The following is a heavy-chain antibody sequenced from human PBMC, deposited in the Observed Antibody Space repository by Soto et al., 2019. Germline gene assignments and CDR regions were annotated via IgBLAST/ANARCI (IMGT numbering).Heavy chain of an antibody. V-gene: IGHV3-66*01. CDR2: IYSGGST. CDR3: ARERDFWSGPSAGLFDY. J-gene: IGHJ4*02. CDR1: GLPVSSNY. Sequence: PVGSLRLSCAASGLPVSSNYMSWVRQATGKGLEWVSVIYSGGSTYYADSVKGRFTISRDNSKNTLYLQMNSLRAEDTAVYYCARERDFWSGPSAGLFDYWGQGTLVTVSS. D-gene: IGHD3-3*01.